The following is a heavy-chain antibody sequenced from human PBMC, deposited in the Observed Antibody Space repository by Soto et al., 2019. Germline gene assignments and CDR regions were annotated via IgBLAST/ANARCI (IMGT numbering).Heavy chain of an antibody. D-gene: IGHD6-19*01. CDR2: IWYDGSNK. J-gene: IGHJ6*02. V-gene: IGHV3-33*01. CDR3: ARDPIAVAGPGYGMDV. CDR1: GFTFSSYG. Sequence: GSLRLSCAASGFTFSSYGMHWVRQAPGKGLEWVAVIWYDGSNKYYADSVKGRFTISRDNSKNTLYLQMNSLRAEDTAVYYCARDPIAVAGPGYGMDVWGQGTTVTVSS.